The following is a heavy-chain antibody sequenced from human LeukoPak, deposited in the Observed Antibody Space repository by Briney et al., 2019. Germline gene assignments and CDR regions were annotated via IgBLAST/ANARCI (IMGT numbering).Heavy chain of an antibody. Sequence: GGSLRLSCAVSGFTFSTKSMNWVRQAPGKGLEWVSVLYSDGKTYYADSVKGRFTISRDNSKNTLYLQMNSLRAEDTAVYYCARELLGRAVGWDYWGQGSLVTVSS. V-gene: IGHV3-66*01. J-gene: IGHJ4*02. CDR3: ARELLGRAVGWDY. CDR1: GFTFSTKS. CDR2: LYSDGKT. D-gene: IGHD2-8*02.